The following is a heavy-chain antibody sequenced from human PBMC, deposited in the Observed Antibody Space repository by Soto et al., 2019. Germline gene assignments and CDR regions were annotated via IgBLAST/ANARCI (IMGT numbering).Heavy chain of an antibody. CDR2: IFWDDDK. CDR3: AHHTYRYHTFDV. D-gene: IGHD2-2*01. J-gene: IGHJ3*01. V-gene: IGHV2-5*02. Sequence: QITLKESGPTLVKPTQTLRLTCTFSGFSLTTSGVGVGWIRQPPGEALEWLALIFWDDDKRYSPSLKSRLTITKDNSKDQVVLTVTNMDPVDTATYYCAHHTYRYHTFDVWGQGTMVTVSS. CDR1: GFSLTTSGVG.